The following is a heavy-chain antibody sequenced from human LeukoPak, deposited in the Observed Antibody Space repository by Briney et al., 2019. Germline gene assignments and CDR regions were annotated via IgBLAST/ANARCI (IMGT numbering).Heavy chain of an antibody. V-gene: IGHV3-23*01. CDR3: VKDRFGSFDP. J-gene: IGHJ5*02. D-gene: IGHD5-18*01. CDR1: GITCSNYA. Sequence: GGSLRLSGVASGITCSNYAVSWVGQAPEKGLDWVSVISGSAHKIRYADSVKGRFTISRDNSKNTLYLQMNSLRAEDTAVYYCVKDRFGSFDPWGQGTLVTVSS. CDR2: ISGSAHKI.